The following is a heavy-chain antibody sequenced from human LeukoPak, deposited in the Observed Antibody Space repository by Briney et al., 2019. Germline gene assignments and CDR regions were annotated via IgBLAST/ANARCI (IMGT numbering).Heavy chain of an antibody. D-gene: IGHD3-22*01. CDR3: ARDTKYYYDSSGYQY. Sequence: GGSLRLSCAASGFTFSSYWMSWVRQAPGKGLEWVANIKQDGSEKYYVDSVKGRSTISRDNAKNSLYLQMNSLRAEDTAVYYCARDTKYYYDSSGYQYWGQETLVTVSS. J-gene: IGHJ4*02. V-gene: IGHV3-7*01. CDR1: GFTFSSYW. CDR2: IKQDGSEK.